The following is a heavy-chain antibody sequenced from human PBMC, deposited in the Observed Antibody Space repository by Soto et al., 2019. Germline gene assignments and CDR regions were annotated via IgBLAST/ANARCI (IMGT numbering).Heavy chain of an antibody. CDR3: AREDIFLVVPAPREGGIAFDI. CDR1: GYTFTSYY. CDR2: INPSGGST. Sequence: ASVKVSCKASGYTFTSYYMHWVRQAPGQGLEWMGIINPSGGSTSYAQKFQGRVTMTRDTSTSTVYMELSSLRSEDTAVYYCAREDIFLVVPAPREGGIAFDIWGQGTRVTVS. V-gene: IGHV1-46*01. J-gene: IGHJ3*02. D-gene: IGHD2-2*01.